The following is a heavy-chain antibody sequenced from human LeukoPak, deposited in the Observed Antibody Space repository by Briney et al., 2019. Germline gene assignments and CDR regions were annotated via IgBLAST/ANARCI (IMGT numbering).Heavy chain of an antibody. CDR3: AKDHSSSWYPSHFDY. CDR2: ISGSGGST. J-gene: IGHJ4*02. D-gene: IGHD6-13*01. CDR1: GFTFSSYA. Sequence: PGGSLRLSCAASGFTFSSYAMSWVRQAPGKWLEWVSAISGSGGSTYYADSVKGRFTISRDNSKNTLYLQMNSLRAEDTAVYYCAKDHSSSWYPSHFDYWGQGTLVTVSS. V-gene: IGHV3-23*01.